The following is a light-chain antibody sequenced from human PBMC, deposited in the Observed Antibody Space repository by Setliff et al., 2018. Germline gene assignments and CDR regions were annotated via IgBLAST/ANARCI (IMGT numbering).Light chain of an antibody. Sequence: ALSQPASVSGSPGQSITISCTGTSDDVGLYYLVSWYQQHPGKAPKLMIYEVNKRPSGVSNRFSGSKSGNTASLTISGLQAEDEAAYYCSSYAGLNTFVIFGGGSKGTVL. CDR1: SDDVGLYYL. CDR2: EVN. J-gene: IGLJ2*01. CDR3: SSYAGLNTFVI. V-gene: IGLV2-23*02.